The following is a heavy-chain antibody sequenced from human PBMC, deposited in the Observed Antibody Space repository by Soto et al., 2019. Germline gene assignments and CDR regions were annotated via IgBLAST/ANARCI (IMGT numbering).Heavy chain of an antibody. V-gene: IGHV1-69*04. CDR3: ARDVLAEFYYMDV. J-gene: IGHJ6*03. CDR2: IIPILGIA. CDR1: GGTFSSYT. Sequence: GASVKVSCKASGGTFSSYTISWVRQAPGQGLEWMGRIIPILGIANYAQKFQGRVTITADKSTSTAYMELSSLRSEDTAVYYCARDVLAEFYYMDVWGKGTTVTVSS.